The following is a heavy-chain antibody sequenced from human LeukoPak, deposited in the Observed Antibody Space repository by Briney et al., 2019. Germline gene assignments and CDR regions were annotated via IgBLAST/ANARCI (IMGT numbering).Heavy chain of an antibody. CDR3: ARAIFSSGWYLVDY. J-gene: IGHJ4*02. CDR2: ISTSISYI. V-gene: IGHV3-21*01. Sequence: GGSLRLSCAASGFAFNSYSMNWVRQAPGKGLEWVSSISTSISYIYHADSVKGRFTISRDNAKNSLYLQMNSLRAEDTAVYYCARAIFSSGWYLVDYWGQGTLVTVSS. CDR1: GFAFNSYS. D-gene: IGHD6-19*01.